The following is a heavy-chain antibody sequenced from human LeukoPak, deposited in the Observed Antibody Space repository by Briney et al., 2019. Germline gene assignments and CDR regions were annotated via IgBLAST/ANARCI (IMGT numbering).Heavy chain of an antibody. J-gene: IGHJ4*02. V-gene: IGHV3-9*01. CDR2: ISWNSGSI. Sequence: GRSLRLSCAASGFTFDDYATHWVRQAPGKGLEWVSGISWNSGSIGYADSVKGRFTISRDNAKNSLYLQMNSLRAEDTALYYCAKVSGSTPIVYFDYWGQGTLVTVSS. CDR3: AKVSGSTPIVYFDY. CDR1: GFTFDDYA. D-gene: IGHD2-15*01.